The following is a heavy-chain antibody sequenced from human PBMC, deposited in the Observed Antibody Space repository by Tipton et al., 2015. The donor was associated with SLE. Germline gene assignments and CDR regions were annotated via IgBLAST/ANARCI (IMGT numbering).Heavy chain of an antibody. J-gene: IGHJ6*02. CDR3: AKDSIFGPCGGMDV. CDR2: ISWNSGSI. Sequence: SLRLSCAASGFTFDDYAMHWVRQAPGKGLEWVSGISWNSGSIGYADSVKGRFTISRDNAKNSLYLQMNSLRAEDTALYYCAKDSIFGPCGGMDVWGQGTTVTVSS. D-gene: IGHD3-3*01. CDR1: GFTFDDYA. V-gene: IGHV3-9*01.